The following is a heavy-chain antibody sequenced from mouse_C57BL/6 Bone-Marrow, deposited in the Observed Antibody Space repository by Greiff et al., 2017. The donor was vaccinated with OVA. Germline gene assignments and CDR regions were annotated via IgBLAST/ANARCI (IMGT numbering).Heavy chain of an antibody. J-gene: IGHJ3*01. V-gene: IGHV1-26*01. CDR3: ARPTAQTTFAY. D-gene: IGHD3-2*02. CDR2: INTNNGGT. CDR1: GYTLTDYY. Sequence: EVQLQQSGPELVKPGASVKISCKASGYTLTDYYMNWVKQSHGKSLEWIGDINTNNGGTSYNQKFKGKATLTVDKSSSTAYMELRSLTSEDSAVYYCARPTAQTTFAYWGQGTLVTVSA.